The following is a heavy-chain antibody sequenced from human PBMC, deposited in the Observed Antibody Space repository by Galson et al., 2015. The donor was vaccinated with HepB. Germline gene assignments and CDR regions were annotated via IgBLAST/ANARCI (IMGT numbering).Heavy chain of an antibody. CDR1: GFTVSSNY. V-gene: IGHV4-59*02. CDR2: IYYSGST. Sequence: LRLSCAASGFTVSSNYMSWVRQAPGKGLEWIGYIYYSGSTNYNPSLKSRVTISVDTSKNQFSLKLSSVTAADTAVYYCARAGEDYDFWSGPGGAFDIWGQGTMVTVSS. CDR3: ARAGEDYDFWSGPGGAFDI. J-gene: IGHJ3*02. D-gene: IGHD3-3*01.